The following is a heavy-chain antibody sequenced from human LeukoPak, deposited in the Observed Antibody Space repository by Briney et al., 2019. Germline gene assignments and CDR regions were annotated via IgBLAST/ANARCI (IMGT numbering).Heavy chain of an antibody. Sequence: SETLSLTCAVYGGSFSGYYWSWIRQPPGKGLEWIGEINHSRSTNYNPSLKSRVTISVDTSKNQFSLKLSSVTAADTAVYYCARGRMTMARGVISFWGQGTLVTVSS. CDR2: INHSRST. V-gene: IGHV4-34*01. CDR1: GGSFSGYY. J-gene: IGHJ4*02. CDR3: ARGRMTMARGVISF. D-gene: IGHD3-10*01.